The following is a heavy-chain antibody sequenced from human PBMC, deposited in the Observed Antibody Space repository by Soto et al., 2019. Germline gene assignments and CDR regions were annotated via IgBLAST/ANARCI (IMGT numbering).Heavy chain of an antibody. CDR3: ARSVNIAFDH. CDR2: INGGSGDT. J-gene: IGHJ5*02. V-gene: IGHV1-3*01. Sequence: QVQLVQSGAEVQRPGAAVKVSCKASGYTFTQFSIHWMRQAPGQRLEWMGWINGGSGDTHYSPEFQGRVTFTRDTSANTAYMELSSLRSEDTAVFYCARSVNIAFDHWGQGTLVTVSS. CDR1: GYTFTQFS. D-gene: IGHD4-4*01.